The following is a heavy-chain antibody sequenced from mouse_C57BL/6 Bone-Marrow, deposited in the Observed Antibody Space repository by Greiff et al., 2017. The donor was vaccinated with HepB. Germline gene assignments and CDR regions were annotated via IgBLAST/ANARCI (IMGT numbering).Heavy chain of an antibody. Sequence: VQLQQSGPGLVQPSQSLSITCTVSGFSLTSYGVHWVRQSPGKGLEWLGVVWSGGSTDYNAAFISRLSISKDNSKSQVFFKMNSLQAYDTAIYYSARILLYDGYSAMDYWGQGTSVTVSS. V-gene: IGHV2-2*01. CDR2: VWSGGST. D-gene: IGHD2-3*01. CDR1: GFSLTSYG. J-gene: IGHJ4*01. CDR3: ARILLYDGYSAMDY.